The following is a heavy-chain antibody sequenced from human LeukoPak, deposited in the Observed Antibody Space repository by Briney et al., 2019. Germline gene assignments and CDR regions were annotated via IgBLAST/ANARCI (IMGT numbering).Heavy chain of an antibody. D-gene: IGHD1-1*01. J-gene: IGHJ3*02. Sequence: GGSLRLSCAASGFTFSSFTMNWVRQAPGKGLEWVSSISRSSSYIYYADSVKGRFTISRDNAKNSLYLQMNSLRAEDTAVYYCARDLEKTLGVGNAFDIWGQGTMVSVSS. CDR2: ISRSSSYI. CDR1: GFTFSSFT. CDR3: ARDLEKTLGVGNAFDI. V-gene: IGHV3-21*01.